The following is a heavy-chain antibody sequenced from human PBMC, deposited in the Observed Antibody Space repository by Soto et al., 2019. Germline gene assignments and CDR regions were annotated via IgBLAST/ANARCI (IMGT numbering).Heavy chain of an antibody. CDR1: GYTFTSQA. CDR3: ARGGYDY. D-gene: IGHD3-22*01. J-gene: IGHJ4*02. V-gene: IGHV1-18*01. Sequence: ASVKVSCKASGYTFTSQAINWVRQASGQGLEWMGRITVYNGNTNYAQKIQGRFTMTTDTVTSTVYMELRSLTSDDTGVYYCARGGYDYWGQGTLVTVSS. CDR2: ITVYNGNT.